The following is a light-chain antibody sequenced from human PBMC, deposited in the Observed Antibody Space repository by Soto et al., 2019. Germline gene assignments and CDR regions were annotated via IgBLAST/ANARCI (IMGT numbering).Light chain of an antibody. Sequence: QSVLTQPPSASGTPGQRVTIPCSGSPSHLGSNTVSWYQQFSGSAPRLIMYGDYRRPSGVPDRFSGSKSGTSASLAISGLQSEDESIFYCAAWDDSLSGHVVFGGGTKLTVL. CDR2: GDY. J-gene: IGLJ2*01. CDR3: AAWDDSLSGHVV. CDR1: PSHLGSNT. V-gene: IGLV1-44*01.